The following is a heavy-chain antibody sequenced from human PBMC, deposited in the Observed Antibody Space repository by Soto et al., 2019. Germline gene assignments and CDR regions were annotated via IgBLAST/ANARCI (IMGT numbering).Heavy chain of an antibody. J-gene: IGHJ4*02. D-gene: IGHD1-1*01. Sequence: EVQLVESGGGLVQPGRSLRLSCAASGFTFDDYAMHWVRQAPGKGLEWVSGISWNSGSIGYADSVKGRFTISRDNAKNSLYLQMNSLRAEDTALYYCAKGATTYLGYFDYWGQGTLVTVSS. CDR2: ISWNSGSI. CDR3: AKGATTYLGYFDY. V-gene: IGHV3-9*01. CDR1: GFTFDDYA.